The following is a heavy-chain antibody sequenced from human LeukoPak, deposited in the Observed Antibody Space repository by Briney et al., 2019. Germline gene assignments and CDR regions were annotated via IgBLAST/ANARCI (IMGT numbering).Heavy chain of an antibody. CDR2: IYYSGGA. CDR3: ARHDSGTLDS. V-gene: IGHV4-59*01. D-gene: IGHD3-16*01. J-gene: IGHJ4*02. CDR1: GGSLIHDY. Sequence: PSETLSLTCAVSGGSLIHDYWAWIRQPPGKRLEWIGYIYYSGGATYNPSLRSRVTISSATSKNQFSLKWKSMTCAETAVYYCARHDSGTLDSWGQGTLVTVSS.